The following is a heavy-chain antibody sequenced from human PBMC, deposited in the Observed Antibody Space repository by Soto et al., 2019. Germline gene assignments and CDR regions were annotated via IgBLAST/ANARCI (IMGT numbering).Heavy chain of an antibody. J-gene: IGHJ6*02. Sequence: GGSLRLSCAASGFTSSVYWMHWVRQAPGKGLVWVYHISYDGTETTYADSVKGRFTNSRDNPKSTLYLQMNSVRAEDTGLYYCARGSEAYYYYYGMDVWGQGTTVTVSS. V-gene: IGHV3-74*03. CDR1: GFTSSVYW. CDR2: ISYDGTET. D-gene: IGHD3-10*01. CDR3: ARGSEAYYYYYGMDV.